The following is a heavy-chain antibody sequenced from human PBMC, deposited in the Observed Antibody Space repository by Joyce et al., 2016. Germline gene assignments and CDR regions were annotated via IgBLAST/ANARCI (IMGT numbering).Heavy chain of an antibody. Sequence: QLQLQESGPGLVKPSETLSLTCGVSGLSFDLHSCWGWIRQPPGKGLEWIGSVYLQGITRDNPSLKSRVTITIDTSKNQFSLRLNSLAAADTSVYSCARRPYNVHTRVGSDWYFDLWGRGTLVTVSS. CDR3: ARRPYNVHTRVGSDWYFDL. V-gene: IGHV4-38-2*01. D-gene: IGHD5-18*01. CDR1: GLSFDLHSC. J-gene: IGHJ2*01. CDR2: VYLQGIT.